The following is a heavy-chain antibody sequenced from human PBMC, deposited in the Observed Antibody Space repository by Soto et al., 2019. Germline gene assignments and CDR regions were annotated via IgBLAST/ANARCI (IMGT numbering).Heavy chain of an antibody. V-gene: IGHV4-39*01. CDR3: AILEGLATISYYFDF. D-gene: IGHD3-3*01. CDR2: VYYRGNA. CDR1: DDSINSDKYY. Sequence: SETLSLTCSVSDDSINSDKYYWGWIRQPPGKGLEWIGSVYYRGNAYYNPSLQTRVTISLDKSRSQFSLKLNSVTAADSAVYFCAILEGLATISYYFDFWGPGALVTVSS. J-gene: IGHJ4*02.